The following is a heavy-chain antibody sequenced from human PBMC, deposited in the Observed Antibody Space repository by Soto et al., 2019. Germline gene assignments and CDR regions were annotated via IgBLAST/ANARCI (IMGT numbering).Heavy chain of an antibody. J-gene: IGHJ4*02. CDR3: LTDPGEYETF. CDR1: GITFLNAW. V-gene: IGHV3-15*01. Sequence: EQQLVGFGGGLVTPGESLRLSCAVSGITFLNAWMSWVRQAPGKGLEWVARIKRTANAETPDYAAPVKGRVIISRDDTKNMLQLQMNNLKAEDTAVYYCLTDPGEYETFWGQGTLGTVST. D-gene: IGHD4-17*01. CDR2: IKRTANAETP.